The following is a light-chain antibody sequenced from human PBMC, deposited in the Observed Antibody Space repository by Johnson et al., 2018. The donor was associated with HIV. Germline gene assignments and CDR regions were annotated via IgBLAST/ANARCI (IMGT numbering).Light chain of an antibody. CDR3: GTRDRSLSAYV. V-gene: IGLV1-51*02. CDR1: SSNIGNNY. CDR2: ENN. J-gene: IGLJ1*01. Sequence: QSVLTQPPSVSAAPGQKVTISCSGSSSNIGNNYVSWYQQLPGTAPKLLIYENNKRPSWIPDRFSGSKSGTSATLGITGLQTGDEADYYCGTRDRSLSAYVFGTGTKVTFL.